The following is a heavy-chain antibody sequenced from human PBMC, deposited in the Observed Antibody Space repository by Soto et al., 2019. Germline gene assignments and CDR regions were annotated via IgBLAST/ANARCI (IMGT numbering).Heavy chain of an antibody. CDR1: GYSISSGYY. Sequence: SETLSLTCTVSGYSISSGYYWGWIRQPPGKGLEWIGSIYHSGSTYYNPSLKSRVTISVDTSKNQFSLKLSSVTAADTAVYYCARVGICSGGSCYVRAFDIWGQGTMVTVSS. J-gene: IGHJ3*02. CDR2: IYHSGST. D-gene: IGHD2-15*01. CDR3: ARVGICSGGSCYVRAFDI. V-gene: IGHV4-38-2*02.